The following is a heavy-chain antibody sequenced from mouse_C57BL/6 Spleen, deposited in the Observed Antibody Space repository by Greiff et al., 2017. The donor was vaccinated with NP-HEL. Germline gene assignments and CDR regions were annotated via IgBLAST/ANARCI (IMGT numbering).Heavy chain of an antibody. V-gene: IGHV1-18*01. CDR2: INPNNGGT. D-gene: IGHD1-1*01. Sequence: VHVKQSGPELVKPGASVKIPCKASGYTFTDYNMDWVKQSHGKSLEWIGDINPNNGGTIYNQKFKGKATLTVDKSSSTAYMELRSLTSEDTAVYYCARFTTVVPYYYAMDYWGQGTSVTVSS. CDR3: ARFTTVVPYYYAMDY. J-gene: IGHJ4*01. CDR1: GYTFTDYN.